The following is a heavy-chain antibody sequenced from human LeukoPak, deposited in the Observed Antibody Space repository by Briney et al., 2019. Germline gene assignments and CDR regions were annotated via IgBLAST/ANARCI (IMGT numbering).Heavy chain of an antibody. V-gene: IGHV3-21*01. J-gene: IGHJ6*02. CDR1: GFTFSSYS. CDR3: ARDSTQYRYYYYGMDV. D-gene: IGHD2-2*02. Sequence: PGGSLRLSCAASGFTFSSYSMNWVRQAPGKGLEWVSSISSSSSYIYYADSVKGRFTISRDNSKNTLYLQMNSLRAEDTAVYYCARDSTQYRYYYYGMDVWGQGTTVTVSS. CDR2: ISSSSSYI.